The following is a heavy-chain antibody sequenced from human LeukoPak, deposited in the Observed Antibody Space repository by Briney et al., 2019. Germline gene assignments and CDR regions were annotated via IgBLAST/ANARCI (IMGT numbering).Heavy chain of an antibody. D-gene: IGHD3-10*01. V-gene: IGHV3-7*03. Sequence: GGSLRLSCAASGFTFSSYWMSWVRQAPGKGLEWAANIKQDGSEKYYVDSVKGRFTISRDNAKNSLYLQMNSLRAEDTAVYYCARDRAITMVRGVISYWGQGTLVTVSS. CDR2: IKQDGSEK. CDR3: ARDRAITMVRGVISY. J-gene: IGHJ4*02. CDR1: GFTFSSYW.